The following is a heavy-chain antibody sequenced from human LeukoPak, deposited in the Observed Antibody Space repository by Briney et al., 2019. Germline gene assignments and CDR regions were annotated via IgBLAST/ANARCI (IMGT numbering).Heavy chain of an antibody. Sequence: ASVKVSCKASGYTFTSYSISWVRQAPGQGLEWMGWVSAYNGNTNYAQKLQDRVTMTTDTSTRTAYMELRSLRSDDTAVYYCARALQYYDVLTGFDYWGQGTLVTVSS. V-gene: IGHV1-18*01. D-gene: IGHD3-9*01. CDR3: ARALQYYDVLTGFDY. CDR2: VSAYNGNT. CDR1: GYTFTSYS. J-gene: IGHJ4*02.